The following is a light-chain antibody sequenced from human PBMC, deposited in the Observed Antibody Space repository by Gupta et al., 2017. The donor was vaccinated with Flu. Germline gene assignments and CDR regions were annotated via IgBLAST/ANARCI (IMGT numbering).Light chain of an antibody. CDR1: SSDVGGHNY. V-gene: IGLV2-11*03. Sequence: QSGTISCTGTSSDVGGHNYVSWYQQDPGKAPKLLVYDVRKRPSGVSGRFAGSKSGNTASLTISGLQTDDEADYYCYLYGGAYRVFGGGTKVTVL. CDR2: DVR. J-gene: IGLJ2*01. CDR3: YLYGGAYRV.